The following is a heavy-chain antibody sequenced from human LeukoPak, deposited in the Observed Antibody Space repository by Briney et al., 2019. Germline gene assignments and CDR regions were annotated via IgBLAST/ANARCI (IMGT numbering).Heavy chain of an antibody. Sequence: GGSLRLSCAASGFTFSSYGMHWVRQAPGKGLEWVAVIWYDGSNKYYADSVKGRFTISRDNSKSTLYLQMNSLRAEDTAVYYCARDRDDSSYVLDYWGQGTLVTVSS. CDR1: GFTFSSYG. J-gene: IGHJ4*02. CDR2: IWYDGSNK. CDR3: ARDRDDSSYVLDY. D-gene: IGHD3-22*01. V-gene: IGHV3-33*01.